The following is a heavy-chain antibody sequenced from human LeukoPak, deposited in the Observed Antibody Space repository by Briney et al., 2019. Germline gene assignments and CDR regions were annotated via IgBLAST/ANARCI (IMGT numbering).Heavy chain of an antibody. CDR2: ILPIFGTA. Sequence: AASVRVSCKTSGGTFGSYVISWVRQAPGQGLDWMGGILPIFGTADYAQKFQGRATITADESTNTAYMELKSLTSEDTAVYYCARDRGGLDPWGQGTLVTVSS. V-gene: IGHV1-69*13. J-gene: IGHJ5*02. CDR3: ARDRGGLDP. D-gene: IGHD4-23*01. CDR1: GGTFGSYV.